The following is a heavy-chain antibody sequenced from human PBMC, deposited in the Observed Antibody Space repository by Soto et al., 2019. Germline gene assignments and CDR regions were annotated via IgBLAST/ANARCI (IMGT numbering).Heavy chain of an antibody. CDR3: ARGVVLTMSLKGFDL. CDR2: INPGGGIT. D-gene: IGHD3-16*01. Sequence: QVQLLQSGAEVKKPGVSLKVSCKASGYTFTSYYMHWVRQPPGQGLEWMGIINPGGGITSYAPTYLGRVSMSRDTSTFGVYMALGSLLSLDTALYACARGVVLTMSLKGFDLWGQGTLVTVSS. J-gene: IGHJ5*02. V-gene: IGHV1-46*03. CDR1: GYTFTSYY.